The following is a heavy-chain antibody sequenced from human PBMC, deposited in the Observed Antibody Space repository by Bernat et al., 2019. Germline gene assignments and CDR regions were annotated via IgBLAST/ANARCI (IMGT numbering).Heavy chain of an antibody. CDR1: GYSFTTYA. V-gene: IGHV7-4-1*02. J-gene: IGHJ4*02. CDR2: INTRTGSP. CDR3: ARNDDLGDYLAY. D-gene: IGHD3-16*01. Sequence: QVQLVQSGSELRKPGASVKVSCRTSGYSFTTYAVNWVRQAPGQGLEWMGWINTRTGSPTYAQGFTGRFVFSLDTSVSTLYLQISSLKAEDTAVYFCARNDDLGDYLAYWGQGTLLTVSS.